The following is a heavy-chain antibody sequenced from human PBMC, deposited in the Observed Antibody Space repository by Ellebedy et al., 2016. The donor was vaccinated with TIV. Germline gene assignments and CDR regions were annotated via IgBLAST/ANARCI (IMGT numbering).Heavy chain of an antibody. V-gene: IGHV3-74*01. CDR3: ASRGVAVQGADY. J-gene: IGHJ4*02. CDR2: INSDGSST. CDR1: GFTFSSYS. D-gene: IGHD3-10*01. Sequence: GESLKISCAASGFTFSSYSMNWVRQAPGKGLVWVSRINSDGSSTSYADSVKGRFTISRDNAKNTLYLQMNSLRVEDTAVYYCASRGVAVQGADYWGQGTLVTVSS.